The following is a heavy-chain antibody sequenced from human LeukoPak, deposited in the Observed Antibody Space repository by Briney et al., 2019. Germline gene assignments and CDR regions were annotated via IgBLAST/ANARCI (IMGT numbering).Heavy chain of an antibody. J-gene: IGHJ4*02. CDR1: GFTFSSYG. CDR2: IWYDGSNK. CDR3: ARVYSSSWPLDY. V-gene: IGHV3-33*01. D-gene: IGHD6-13*01. Sequence: GGSLRLSCAASGFTFSSYGMHWVRQAPGKGLEWVAVIWYDGSNKYYADSVKGRFTISRDNSKNTLYLQMNSLRAEDTAVYYCARVYSSSWPLDYWGQGTLVTVSS.